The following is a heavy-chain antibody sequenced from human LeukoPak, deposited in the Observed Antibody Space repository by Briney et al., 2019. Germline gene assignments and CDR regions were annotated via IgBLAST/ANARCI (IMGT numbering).Heavy chain of an antibody. J-gene: IGHJ6*02. CDR1: GFTFSYYA. D-gene: IGHD5-24*01. V-gene: IGHV3-30*01. CDR3: AREKATITNFYGMDV. Sequence: GGSLRLSRAASGFTFSYYAMHWVRQTPGKGLEWVALISFEGKNKLYADSVKGRYTISRDNSKNTLYLQMNSLRAEDTALYYCAREKATITNFYGMDVWGQGTTVTVSS. CDR2: ISFEGKNK.